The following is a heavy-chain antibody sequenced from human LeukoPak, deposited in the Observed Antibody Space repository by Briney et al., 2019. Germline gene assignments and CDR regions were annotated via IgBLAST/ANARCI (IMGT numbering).Heavy chain of an antibody. CDR1: GGSLSSGSYY. J-gene: IGHJ4*02. V-gene: IGHV4-61*01. CDR2: IYYSGST. CDR3: AREEGSSGWYRLFDY. Sequence: SETLSLTCTVSGGSLSSGSYYWSWIRQPPGKGLGWLGYIYYSGSTNYNPSLKSRVTISVDTSKNQFSLKLSSVTAADTAVYYCAREEGSSGWYRLFDYWGQGTLVTVSS. D-gene: IGHD6-19*01.